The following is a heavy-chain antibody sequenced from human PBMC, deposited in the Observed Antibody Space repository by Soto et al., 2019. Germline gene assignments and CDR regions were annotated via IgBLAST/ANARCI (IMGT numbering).Heavy chain of an antibody. CDR2: IYYSGST. CDR3: ARDVRFDTGGYNFDY. Sequence: PSETLSLTCTVSGGSISSGGYYWSWIRQHPGKGLEWIGYIYYSGSTSYNPSLKSRVTMSVDTSKNQFSLKLGSVTAADTAVYYCARDVRFDTGGYNFDYWGQGISVTVSS. D-gene: IGHD3-22*01. CDR1: GGSISSGGYY. J-gene: IGHJ4*02. V-gene: IGHV4-31*03.